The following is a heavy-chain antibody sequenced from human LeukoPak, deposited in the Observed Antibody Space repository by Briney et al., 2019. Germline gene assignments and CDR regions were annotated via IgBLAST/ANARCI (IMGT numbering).Heavy chain of an antibody. CDR3: ARDDVAVTGALDF. J-gene: IGHJ4*02. Sequence: GGSLRLSCAASGNTFSSYGMHWVRQAPGKGLEWVAVIWYDGSNKYYADSVKGRFTISRDNSKNTLYLQMNSLRAEDTAVYYCARDDVAVTGALDFWGQGTQVTVSS. V-gene: IGHV3-33*01. D-gene: IGHD6-19*01. CDR2: IWYDGSNK. CDR1: GNTFSSYG.